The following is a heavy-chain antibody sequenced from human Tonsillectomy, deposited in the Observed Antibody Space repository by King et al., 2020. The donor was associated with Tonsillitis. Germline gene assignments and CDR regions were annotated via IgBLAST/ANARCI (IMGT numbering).Heavy chain of an antibody. CDR1: GFTFSSYG. Sequence: QLVQSGGGVVQPGGSLRLSCAASGFTFSSYGMHWVRQAPGKGLEWVAFIRYDGSKKYYADSVKGRFTISRNNSKNTLYLQKNSLRAEDTAGYYCAKDFYYGSGPDSWGQGTLVTVSS. J-gene: IGHJ4*02. D-gene: IGHD3-10*01. V-gene: IGHV3-30*02. CDR2: IRYDGSKK. CDR3: AKDFYYGSGPDS.